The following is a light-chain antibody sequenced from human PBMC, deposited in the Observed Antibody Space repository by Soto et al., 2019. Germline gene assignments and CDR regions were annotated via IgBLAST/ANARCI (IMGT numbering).Light chain of an antibody. CDR2: DVS. V-gene: IGKV3-20*01. CDR1: QSVSSNS. CDR3: QQYRSSPS. Sequence: DIVVTQSPGTLSLSPGERATLSCRSSQSVSSNSLAWYQQNHDQAPRLVLYDVSGRATGIPDRFSGSGSGTAFTLTISRLEPEASAVYYCQQYRSSPSFGQGTTVALK. J-gene: IGKJ1*01.